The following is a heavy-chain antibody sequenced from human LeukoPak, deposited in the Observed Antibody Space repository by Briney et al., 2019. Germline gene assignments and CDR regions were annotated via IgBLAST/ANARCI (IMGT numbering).Heavy chain of an antibody. Sequence: GGSLRLSCAASGFTFSSYAMHWVRQAPGKGLEWVAVISYDGSNKYYADSVKGRFTISRDNSKNTLYLQMNSLRAEDTAVYHCARETAMVRGLDYWGQGTLVTVSS. J-gene: IGHJ4*02. D-gene: IGHD5-18*01. CDR1: GFTFSSYA. CDR2: ISYDGSNK. V-gene: IGHV3-30-3*01. CDR3: ARETAMVRGLDY.